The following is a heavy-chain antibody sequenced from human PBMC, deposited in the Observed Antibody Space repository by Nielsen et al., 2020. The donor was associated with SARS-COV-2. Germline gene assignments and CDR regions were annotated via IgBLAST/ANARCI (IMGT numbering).Heavy chain of an antibody. J-gene: IGHJ4*02. CDR1: GFTFSSYW. V-gene: IGHV3-7*03. CDR2: IKQDGSEK. CDR3: ASSGWLDY. Sequence: GESLKISCAASGFTFSSYWMSWVRQAPGKGLEWVANIKQDGSEKYYVDSVKGRFTISRDNAKNSLYLQMDSLRADDTATYFCASSGWLDYWGPGTPVIVSP. D-gene: IGHD6-19*01.